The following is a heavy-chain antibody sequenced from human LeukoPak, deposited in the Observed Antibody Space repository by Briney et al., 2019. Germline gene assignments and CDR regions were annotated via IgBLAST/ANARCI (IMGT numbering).Heavy chain of an antibody. CDR2: MNPNSGNT. J-gene: IGHJ4*02. Sequence: ASVKVSCKASGYTFTSYDINWVRQAAGQGLEWMGWMNPNSGNTGYTQKFQGRVTMTRNTSISTAYMELSSLRSEDTAVYYCARTSSRVAAAGKRAFGYWGQGTLVTVSS. CDR3: ARTSSRVAAAGKRAFGY. V-gene: IGHV1-8*01. D-gene: IGHD6-13*01. CDR1: GYTFTSYD.